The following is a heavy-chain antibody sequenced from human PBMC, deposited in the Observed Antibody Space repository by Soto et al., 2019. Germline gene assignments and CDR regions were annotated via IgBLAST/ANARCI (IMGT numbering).Heavy chain of an antibody. CDR2: ISYEGNSK. D-gene: IGHD6-13*01. Sequence: QVQLVESGGGVVQPGRSLRLSCAASGFTFSTYGMHWVRQAPGKGLEWVAVISYEGNSKYYADFVRGRFTISRDNSKKTLYLQMNSLRVEDTAVYYCAQDHSSTWYYFDQWGQGTLVTVSS. V-gene: IGHV3-30*18. CDR1: GFTFSTYG. CDR3: AQDHSSTWYYFDQ. J-gene: IGHJ4*02.